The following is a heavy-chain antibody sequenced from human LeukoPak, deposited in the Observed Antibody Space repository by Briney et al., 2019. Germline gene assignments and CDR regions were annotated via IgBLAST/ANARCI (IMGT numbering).Heavy chain of an antibody. Sequence: GASVKVSCKASGYSLTTYYMHWVRQAPGQGLEWTAIINPSGGSTNYAQKFQGRVTMTRDTPTNTVYMELSSLRTEDTAVYYCASVYLYGMDVWGQGTTVTVSS. D-gene: IGHD2-8*01. V-gene: IGHV1-46*01. CDR3: ASVYLYGMDV. CDR2: INPSGGST. CDR1: GYSLTTYY. J-gene: IGHJ6*02.